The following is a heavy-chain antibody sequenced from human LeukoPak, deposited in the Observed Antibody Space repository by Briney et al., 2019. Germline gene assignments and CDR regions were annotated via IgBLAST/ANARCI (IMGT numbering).Heavy chain of an antibody. CDR3: ARGRGPYGWFDP. V-gene: IGHV3-53*01. CDR2: IYSGGST. CDR1: GFTVSSSY. Sequence: GGSLRLSCAASGFTVSSSYMSWVRQAPGKGLEWVSVIYSGGSTYYADSVKGRFTISRDNAKNTLYLQMNSLRAEDAAVYYCARGRGPYGWFDPWGQGTLVTVSS. D-gene: IGHD3-10*01. J-gene: IGHJ5*02.